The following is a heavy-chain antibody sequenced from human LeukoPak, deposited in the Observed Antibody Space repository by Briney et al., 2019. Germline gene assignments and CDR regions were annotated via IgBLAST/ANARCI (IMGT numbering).Heavy chain of an antibody. Sequence: PSETLSLTCAVSGDSINSLDLWSWVRQPPGKGLEWIGEMYLSGTTHSNPSVKSRVTISIDKSKNQFFLNLSSVTAADTAVYYCARGGLTFGGNWGQGTLVTVSS. J-gene: IGHJ4*02. CDR2: MYLSGTT. CDR1: GDSINSLDL. V-gene: IGHV4-4*02. D-gene: IGHD1-14*01. CDR3: ARGGLTFGGN.